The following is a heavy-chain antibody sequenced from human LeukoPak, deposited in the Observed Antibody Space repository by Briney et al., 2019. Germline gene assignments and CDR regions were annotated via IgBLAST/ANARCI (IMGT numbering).Heavy chain of an antibody. CDR1: GFPFRSYG. J-gene: IGHJ4*02. D-gene: IGHD6-19*01. Sequence: PGGSLRLSCAASGFPFRSYGLHWVRQAPGKGLGWGAVLWYDGSNKYYADSVKGRFTISRDNSKNTLYLQMNSLRAEDTAVYYCAKELQAGWYYFDYWGQGTLVTVSS. CDR2: LWYDGSNK. V-gene: IGHV3-33*06. CDR3: AKELQAGWYYFDY.